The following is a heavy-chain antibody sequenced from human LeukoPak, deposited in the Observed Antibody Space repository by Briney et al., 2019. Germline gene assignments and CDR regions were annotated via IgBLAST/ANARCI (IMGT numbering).Heavy chain of an antibody. CDR2: FDPEDGET. V-gene: IGHV1-24*01. CDR1: GYTLTELS. J-gene: IGHJ3*02. Sequence: ASVKVSCKVSGYTLTELSMHWVRQAPGKGLEWRGGFDPEDGETIYAQKFQGRVTMTEDTSTDTAYMELSSLRSEDTAVYYCATGKAIIGSDAFDIWGQGTMVTVSS. D-gene: IGHD1-26*01. CDR3: ATGKAIIGSDAFDI.